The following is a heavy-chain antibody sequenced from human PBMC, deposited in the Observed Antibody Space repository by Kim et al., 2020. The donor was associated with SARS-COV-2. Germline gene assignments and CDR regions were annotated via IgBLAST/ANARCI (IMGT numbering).Heavy chain of an antibody. CDR2: IYYSGST. J-gene: IGHJ4*03. CDR3: ARVRGTAVADFDY. V-gene: IGHV4-59*13. D-gene: IGHD6-19*01. Sequence: SETLSLTCTVSGGSISSYYWSWIRQPPGKGLEWIGYIYYSGSTNYNPSLKSRVTISVDTSKNQFSLKLSSVTAADTAVYYCARVRGTAVADFDYWGQGTLVTVSS. CDR1: GGSISSYY.